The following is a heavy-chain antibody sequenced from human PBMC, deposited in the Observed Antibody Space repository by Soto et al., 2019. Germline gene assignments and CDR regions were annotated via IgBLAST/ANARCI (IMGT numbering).Heavy chain of an antibody. CDR2: ISGSGGST. V-gene: IGHV3-23*01. J-gene: IGHJ4*02. D-gene: IGHD3-22*01. CDR3: AKVRADYYDSSGPIDY. Sequence: EVQLLESGGGLVQPGGSLRLSCAASGFTFSRYVMSWDRQAPGKGLEWVSAISGSGGSTYYGDSVKGRFTISRDNSKNTLYLQMNSLRAEDTAVYYFAKVRADYYDSSGPIDYWGQGTLVTVSS. CDR1: GFTFSRYV.